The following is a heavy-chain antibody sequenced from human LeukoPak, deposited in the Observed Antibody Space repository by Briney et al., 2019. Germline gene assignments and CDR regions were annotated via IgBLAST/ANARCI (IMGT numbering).Heavy chain of an antibody. V-gene: IGHV3-30*18. Sequence: GGSLRLSCAASGFTFSNYAMHWVRQAPGKGLEWVAVISYGGSNKYYADSVKGRFTISRDNSKNTLYMQMNSLKAEDKAVYYCAKSVKFRRGYSSGPTGVDYWGQGTLVTVSS. CDR2: ISYGGSNK. J-gene: IGHJ4*02. CDR3: AKSVKFRRGYSSGPTGVDY. D-gene: IGHD5-18*01. CDR1: GFTFSNYA.